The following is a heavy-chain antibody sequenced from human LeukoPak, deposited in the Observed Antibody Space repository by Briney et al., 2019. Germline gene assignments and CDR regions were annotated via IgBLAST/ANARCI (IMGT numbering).Heavy chain of an antibody. CDR1: GGSISIQSYY. Sequence: SETLYLTCPVSGGSISIQSYYWGWIRQSPGKGLEWIGSIYFRGNSYYNPSLKSRVTISVDTSKNHFSLQWRSVTAADTAVYYCARQDQTYDFWSGLVELGAFDIWGQGTRVTVSS. J-gene: IGHJ3*02. CDR3: ARQDQTYDFWSGLVELGAFDI. D-gene: IGHD3-3*01. CDR2: IYFRGNS. V-gene: IGHV4-39*01.